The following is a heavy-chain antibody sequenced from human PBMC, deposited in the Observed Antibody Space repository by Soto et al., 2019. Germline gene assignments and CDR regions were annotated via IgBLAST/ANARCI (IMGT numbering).Heavy chain of an antibody. J-gene: IGHJ5*02. CDR2: INHTGST. D-gene: IGHD3-3*01. CDR3: ATTARDFCSGSRFGP. CDR1: GGSFSDHY. Sequence: SETLSLTCTVYGGSFSDHYWSWIRQHPGKGLEWIGEINHTGSTNYNPSLKGRVTMSVDTSKNQFSLNLRSVTAADTAVYYCATTARDFCSGSRFGPCGQGHLVTVSS. V-gene: IGHV4-34*01.